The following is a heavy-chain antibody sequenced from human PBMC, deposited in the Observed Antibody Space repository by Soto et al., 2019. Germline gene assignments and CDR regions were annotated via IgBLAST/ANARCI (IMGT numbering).Heavy chain of an antibody. CDR1: GGSISTTTYY. V-gene: IGHV4-39*01. Sequence: PSETLSLTCTVSGGSISTTTYYWGWIRQSPGKGLEWIGTLSYSGTTYYNPSLKSRVTTSVDTSKNQFSLELSSVTAADTAVYYCARQPQLLYADYFVYWGQGTLVTVSS. CDR3: ARQPQLLYADYFVY. J-gene: IGHJ4*02. D-gene: IGHD2-8*01. CDR2: LSYSGTT.